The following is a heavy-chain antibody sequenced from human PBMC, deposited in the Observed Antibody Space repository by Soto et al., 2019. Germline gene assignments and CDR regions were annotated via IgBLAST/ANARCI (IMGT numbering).Heavy chain of an antibody. CDR1: GFTFSSYG. CDR3: AKEYRSTLNY. D-gene: IGHD2-15*01. V-gene: IGHV3-30*18. CDR2: ISYDGSNK. Sequence: QVQLVESGGGVVQPGRSLRLSCAASGFTFSSYGMHWVRQAPGKGLEWVAVISYDGSNKYYADSVKGRFTISRDNSKNPLDLQMNSLSAEDTAVYYCAKEYRSTLNYWGQGTLVTVSS. J-gene: IGHJ4*02.